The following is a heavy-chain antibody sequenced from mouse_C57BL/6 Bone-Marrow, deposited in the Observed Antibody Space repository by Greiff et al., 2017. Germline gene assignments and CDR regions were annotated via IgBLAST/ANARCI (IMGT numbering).Heavy chain of an antibody. V-gene: IGHV1-52*01. CDR3: ARLRRGAMDY. Sequence: VQLQQSGAELVRPGSSVKLSCKASGYTFTSYWMHWVKQRPIQGLEWIGNIDPSDSETHYNQKFKDKATLTVDKSSSTAYMQLSSLTSEDSAVYYCARLRRGAMDYWGQGTSVTVSS. J-gene: IGHJ4*01. CDR2: IDPSDSET. CDR1: GYTFTSYW.